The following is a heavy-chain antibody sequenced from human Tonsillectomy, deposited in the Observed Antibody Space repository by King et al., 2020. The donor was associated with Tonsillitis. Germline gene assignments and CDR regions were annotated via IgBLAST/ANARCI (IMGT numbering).Heavy chain of an antibody. V-gene: IGHV3-21*01. CDR3: ARYCSSTSCYTGGYYYYMDV. CDR2: ISSGSSYI. J-gene: IGHJ6*03. D-gene: IGHD2-2*02. CDR1: GFSFSTYS. Sequence: VQLVESGGGLVRPGGSLRLFCAASGFSFSTYSMNWVRQAPGKGLEWVSSISSGSSYIYYADSVKGRFTISRDNAKNSLYLQMNSLRAEDTAVYYCARYCSSTSCYTGGYYYYMDVWGKGTTVTVSS.